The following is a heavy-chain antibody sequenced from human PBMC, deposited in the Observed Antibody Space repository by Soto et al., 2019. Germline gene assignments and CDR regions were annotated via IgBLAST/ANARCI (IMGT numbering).Heavy chain of an antibody. D-gene: IGHD6-13*01. CDR1: GXTFNIYC. CDR2: IYNDGTYA. Sequence: HPXGSLRLSCAGSGXTFNIYCMHWVRRVPGKGPVWVARIYNDGTYADYADSVKGRFTISRDNAKETLYLQMNDLRAEDSALYHCTRGPRATSAGTSAHWGQGTLVNVSS. V-gene: IGHV3-74*01. J-gene: IGHJ4*02. CDR3: TRGPRATSAGTSAH.